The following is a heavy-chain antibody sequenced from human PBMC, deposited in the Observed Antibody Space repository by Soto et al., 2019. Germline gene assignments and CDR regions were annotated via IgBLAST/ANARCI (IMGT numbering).Heavy chain of an antibody. D-gene: IGHD6-19*01. V-gene: IGHV3-23*01. J-gene: IGHJ6*03. CDR2: ISGSGGST. CDR1: GFTFSSYA. CDR3: AKYGWYWDSYYYYYYMGV. Sequence: EVQLLESGGGLVQPGGSLRLSCAASGFTFSSYAMSWVRQAPGKGLEWVSSISGSGGSTYYADFVKGRFTISRDNSKNTLYLQRNSVRVDDTAVYYCAKYGWYWDSYYYYYYMGVWGYGNTVTVSS.